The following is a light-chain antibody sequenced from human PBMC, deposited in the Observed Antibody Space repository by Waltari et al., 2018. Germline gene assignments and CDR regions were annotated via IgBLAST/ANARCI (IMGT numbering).Light chain of an antibody. Sequence: QSGLTQPPSVSGAPGQRVTISCTGSSSNIGAGYDAQWYQLLPGTAPRLLLYGNSNRPSGVPDLCSCSKSGSSASLAITGLQPEDEADYYCQSYDSGLSRSVFGGGTKLTVL. J-gene: IGLJ2*01. V-gene: IGLV1-40*01. CDR3: QSYDSGLSRSV. CDR1: SSNIGAGYD. CDR2: GNS.